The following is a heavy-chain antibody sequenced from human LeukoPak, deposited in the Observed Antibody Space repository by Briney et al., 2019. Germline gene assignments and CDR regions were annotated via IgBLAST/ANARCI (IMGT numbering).Heavy chain of an antibody. J-gene: IGHJ6*03. CDR2: IYYRGST. CDR1: GGSISSSSYY. D-gene: IGHD4/OR15-4a*01. V-gene: IGHV4-39*01. Sequence: SETLSLTCTVSGGSISSSSYYWGWFRQPPGKGLEWIGSIYYRGSTYYNPSLKSRVTISVDTSKNQFSLKLSSVTAADTAAYYCASLYGGPPGFYYYYMDVWGKGTTVTVSS. CDR3: ASLYGGPPGFYYYYMDV.